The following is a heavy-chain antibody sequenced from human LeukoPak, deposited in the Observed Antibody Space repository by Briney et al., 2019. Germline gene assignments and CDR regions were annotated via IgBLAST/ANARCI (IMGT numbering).Heavy chain of an antibody. V-gene: IGHV3-23*01. CDR2: ISGTGGSGDST. D-gene: IGHD4-23*01. CDR3: AKDFYSVTYPRFDY. Sequence: GGSLRLSCAASGFTFSDYAMSWVRQAPGKGLEWISAISGTGGSGDSTYYADSVKGRFTISRDNSKITLYLQMNSLRAEDTAVYYCAKDFYSVTYPRFDYWGQGTLATVSS. CDR1: GFTFSDYA. J-gene: IGHJ4*02.